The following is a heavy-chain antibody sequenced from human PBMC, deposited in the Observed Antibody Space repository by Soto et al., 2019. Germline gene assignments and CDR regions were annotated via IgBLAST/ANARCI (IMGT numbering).Heavy chain of an antibody. CDR3: ASGDAWESLLAH. J-gene: IGHJ4*02. Sequence: QVQLQESGPGLVKPSETLSLTCTVSGASINSGGYYWSWIRQLPGTGLEWIGYIYFSGSTYYNPSLESRVTISLDTSQNQFSLKLSSVTAADTAMYFCASGDAWESLLAHWGQGILVTVSS. CDR2: IYFSGST. CDR1: GASINSGGYY. D-gene: IGHD4-17*01. V-gene: IGHV4-31*03.